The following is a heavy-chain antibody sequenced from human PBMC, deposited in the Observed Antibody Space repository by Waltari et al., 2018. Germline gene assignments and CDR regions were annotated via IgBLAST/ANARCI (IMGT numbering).Heavy chain of an antibody. V-gene: IGHV1-2*02. D-gene: IGHD2-15*01. CDR3: AKGGSYCSGGSCYELYYYYYMDV. Sequence: QVQLVQSGAEVTKPGASVKVSCKASGYTFTGYYMHWVRHAPGQGLEWKGWINPNSGGTNYAQKFQGRVTMTRDTSISTAYMELSRLRSDDTAVYYCAKGGSYCSGGSCYELYYYYYMDVWGKGTTVTVSS. CDR2: INPNSGGT. J-gene: IGHJ6*03. CDR1: GYTFTGYY.